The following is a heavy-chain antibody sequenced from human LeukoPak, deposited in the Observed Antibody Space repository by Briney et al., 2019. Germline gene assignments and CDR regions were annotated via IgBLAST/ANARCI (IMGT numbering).Heavy chain of an antibody. CDR3: ARHAYPYGDYVFYFDY. V-gene: IGHV4-39*01. J-gene: IGHJ4*02. D-gene: IGHD4-17*01. CDR2: IPYSGNA. Sequence: SETLSLTCTVSGGSISSSSYYWGWIRQPPGQGLEWIGTIPYSGNAYYSPSLKSRVTISVDTSKNQFSLKLSSVTAADTAVYYCARHAYPYGDYVFYFDYWGQGTLVTVSS. CDR1: GGSISSSSYY.